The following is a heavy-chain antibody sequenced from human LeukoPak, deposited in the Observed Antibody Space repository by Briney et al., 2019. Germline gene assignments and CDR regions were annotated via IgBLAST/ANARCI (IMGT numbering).Heavy chain of an antibody. D-gene: IGHD3-22*01. CDR1: GGSFATFY. V-gene: IGHV4-34*12. Sequence: PSETLTLTCAAYGGSFATFYLSWIRQPPGKGLEWIGEGIHGGRTNYNPSLKSRVAISVDKSRKQVSLTLVSVTAADTAVYFCARRESLYDGVGYYHRFDFWGQGTLVTVSS. CDR2: GIHGGRT. J-gene: IGHJ4*02. CDR3: ARRESLYDGVGYYHRFDF.